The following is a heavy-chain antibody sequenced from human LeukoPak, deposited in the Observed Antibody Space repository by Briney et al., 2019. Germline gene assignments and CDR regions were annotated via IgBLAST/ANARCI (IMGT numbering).Heavy chain of an antibody. V-gene: IGHV3-23*01. CDR1: GFTFSSYS. D-gene: IGHD5-18*01. Sequence: GGSLRLSCAASGFTFSSYSMNWVRQAPGKGLEWVSLISGTGGSTYYADSVKGRFTISRDNSKNTLYLQMNSLRAEDTAVYYCARDPPRGYSYGEDYWGQGTLVTVSS. J-gene: IGHJ4*02. CDR2: ISGTGGST. CDR3: ARDPPRGYSYGEDY.